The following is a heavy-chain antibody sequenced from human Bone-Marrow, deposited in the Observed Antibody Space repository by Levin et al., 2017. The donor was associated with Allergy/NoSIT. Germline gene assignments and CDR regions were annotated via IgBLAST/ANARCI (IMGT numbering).Heavy chain of an antibody. J-gene: IGHJ6*02. D-gene: IGHD3-10*01. CDR3: AREPYFYYFYDTMDV. CDR1: GFTFSSYA. Sequence: GGSLRLSCAASGFTFSSYAMHWVRQAPGKGPEWVAVISYDGSNEYYADSVKGRFTISRDNSKNTLSLQMNNLRPEDTALYYCAREPYFYYFYDTMDVWGQGTTVTVSS. CDR2: ISYDGSNE. V-gene: IGHV3-30-3*01.